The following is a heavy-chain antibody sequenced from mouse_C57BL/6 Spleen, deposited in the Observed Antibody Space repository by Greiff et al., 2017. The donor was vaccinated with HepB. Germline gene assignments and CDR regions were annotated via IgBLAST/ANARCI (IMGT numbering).Heavy chain of an antibody. CDR2: ISSGGSYT. J-gene: IGHJ3*01. CDR1: GFTFSSYG. Sequence: VQLQQSGGDLVKPGGSLKLSCAASGFTFSSYGMSWVRQTPDKRLEWVATISSGGSYTYYPDSVKGRFTISRDNAKNTLYLQMSSLKSEDTAMYYCARHYDGFAYWGQGTLVTVSA. D-gene: IGHD2-12*01. CDR3: ARHYDGFAY. V-gene: IGHV5-6*01.